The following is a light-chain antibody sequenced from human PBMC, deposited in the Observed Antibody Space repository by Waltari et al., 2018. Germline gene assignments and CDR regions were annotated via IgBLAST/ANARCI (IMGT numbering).Light chain of an antibody. V-gene: IGKV3-11*01. J-gene: IGKJ4*01. CDR1: QSVTNY. CDR2: APS. Sequence: EIVFTQSPAILSLSPGERASLSCRASQSVTNYLAWYQQKPGKAPRLLIFAPSNRTTGIPARFSGSGVGTDFTLTISSLEPEDVAVYYCQRRRDWALTFGGGTKVEIK. CDR3: QRRRDWALT.